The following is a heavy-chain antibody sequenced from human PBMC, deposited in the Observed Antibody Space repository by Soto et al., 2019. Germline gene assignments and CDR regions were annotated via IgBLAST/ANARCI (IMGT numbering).Heavy chain of an antibody. D-gene: IGHD2-2*02. J-gene: IGHJ5*02. Sequence: PGESLKISCKGSGYNFNNYWIGWVRQMPGKGLEWMGRIDPSDSYTNYSPSFQGHVTISADKSISTAYLQWSSLKASDTAMYYCARPGCSSTSCYSGWGNRFDPWGQGTLVTVSS. CDR3: ARPGCSSTSCYSGWGNRFDP. CDR2: IDPSDSYT. CDR1: GYNFNNYW. V-gene: IGHV5-10-1*01.